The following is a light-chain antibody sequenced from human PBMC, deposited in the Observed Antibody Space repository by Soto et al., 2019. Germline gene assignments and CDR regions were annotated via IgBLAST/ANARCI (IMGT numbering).Light chain of an antibody. CDR3: QSFDSSLSGSRV. CDR1: SSNTGAGYD. J-gene: IGLJ1*01. CDR2: GNN. V-gene: IGLV1-40*01. Sequence: QAVVTQPPSVSGAPGQRVTISCTGSSSNTGAGYDVHWYQQLPGRAPKLLIYGNNNRPSGVPDRFSGSKSGTSASLAITGLQAEDEADYYCQSFDSSLSGSRVFGTGTKLTVL.